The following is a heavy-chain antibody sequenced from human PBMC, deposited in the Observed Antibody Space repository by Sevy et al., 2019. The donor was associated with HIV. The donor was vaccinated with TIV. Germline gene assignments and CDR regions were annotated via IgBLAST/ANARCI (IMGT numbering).Heavy chain of an antibody. J-gene: IGHJ3*02. CDR1: GFTFNNFP. V-gene: IGHV3-30-3*01. D-gene: IGHD3-3*01. CDR2: VSFDGGSK. Sequence: GGSMRLSCEASGFTFNNFPIHWVRQAPGKGLDWVAVVSFDGGSKYYADSVKGRFTVSRDNSKNTVYLQLNSLRAEDTAVYYCVRERARSITFDIWGQGTLVIVSS. CDR3: VRERARSITFDI.